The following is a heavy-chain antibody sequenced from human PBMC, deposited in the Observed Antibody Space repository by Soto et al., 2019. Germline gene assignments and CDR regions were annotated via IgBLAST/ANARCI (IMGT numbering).Heavy chain of an antibody. D-gene: IGHD4-4*01. Sequence: GSLRLSCTASGFTVSSNYMSWVRQAPGKGLEWVSVIYSGGSTYYADSVKGRFTISRDNSKNTLYLQMNSLRAEDTAVYYCARDDCSNYREGYWGQGTLVTVSS. CDR2: IYSGGST. CDR1: GFTVSSNY. J-gene: IGHJ4*02. V-gene: IGHV3-66*01. CDR3: ARDDCSNYREGY.